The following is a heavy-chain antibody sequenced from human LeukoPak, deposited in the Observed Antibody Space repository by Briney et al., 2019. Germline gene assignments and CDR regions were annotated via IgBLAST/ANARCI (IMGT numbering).Heavy chain of an antibody. CDR1: GFTSSNNW. V-gene: IGHV3-7*01. CDR2: IKQDESEK. J-gene: IGHJ4*02. CDR3: ARALDSSSSRYQAFEE. D-gene: IGHD2-2*01. Sequence: GRRLRLSCSASGFTSSNNWMSWVRQAPGEGLGWVANIKQDESEKYYVDSVKGRFTISRDNAKSSLYLQMNSLRAEYTAVYYCARALDSSSSRYQAFEEWGQGTLVTVSS.